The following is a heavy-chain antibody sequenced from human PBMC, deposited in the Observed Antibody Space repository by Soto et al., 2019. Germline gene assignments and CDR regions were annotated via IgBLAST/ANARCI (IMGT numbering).Heavy chain of an antibody. CDR1: GGSFSGYY. Sequence: SETLSLTCAVYGGSFSGYYWSWIRQPPGKGLEWIGEINHSGSTNYNPSLKSRVTISVDTSKNQFSLKLSSVTAADTAVYYCARAVAAALNYYYYYMDVSGKGTTVTVSS. CDR3: ARAVAAALNYYYYYMDV. J-gene: IGHJ6*03. CDR2: INHSGST. D-gene: IGHD2-2*01. V-gene: IGHV4-34*01.